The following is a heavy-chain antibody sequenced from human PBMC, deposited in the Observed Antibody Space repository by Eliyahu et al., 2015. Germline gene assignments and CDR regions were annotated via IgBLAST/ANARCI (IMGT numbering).Heavy chain of an antibody. CDR2: INPNSGGT. CDR3: ARWRGSGWHSSARYFDL. Sequence: QXQLVQSGAEVKKPGASVKVXCKASGXTXTGYYMHWVRQAPGQGLXWMGWINPNSGGTNXAQKFQGRVTMTRDTSISTAYMELSRLRSDDTAVYYCARWRGSGWHSSARYFDLWGRGTLVTVSS. D-gene: IGHD6-19*01. V-gene: IGHV1-2*02. CDR1: GXTXTGYY. J-gene: IGHJ2*01.